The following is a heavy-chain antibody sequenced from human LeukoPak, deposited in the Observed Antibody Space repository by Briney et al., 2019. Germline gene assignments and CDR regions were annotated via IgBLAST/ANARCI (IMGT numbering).Heavy chain of an antibody. D-gene: IGHD3-10*01. CDR1: GFTFSSYA. CDR2: ISSNGGSI. Sequence: GGSLRLSCAASGFTFSSYAMHWVRQAPGKGLEYVSAISSNGGSIYYANSVKGRFTSSRDNSKNTLYLQMGSLRAEDMALYYCARDRDRDYGSGSYFLWYFDLWGRGPLVTVSS. V-gene: IGHV3-64*01. J-gene: IGHJ2*01. CDR3: ARDRDRDYGSGSYFLWYFDL.